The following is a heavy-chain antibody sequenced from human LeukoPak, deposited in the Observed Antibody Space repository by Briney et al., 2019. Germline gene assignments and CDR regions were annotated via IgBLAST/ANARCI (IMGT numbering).Heavy chain of an antibody. CDR3: ARRTYEAFDI. J-gene: IGHJ3*02. D-gene: IGHD3-3*01. Sequence: PSETLSLTCAVSGGSISSTNWWSWVRQPPGKGLEWIGEIYHSGSTNYNPSLKSRVTISVDKSKNQFSLRLSSVTAADTALYYCARRTYEAFDIWGQGTMITVSS. CDR2: IYHSGST. CDR1: GGSISSTNW. V-gene: IGHV4-4*02.